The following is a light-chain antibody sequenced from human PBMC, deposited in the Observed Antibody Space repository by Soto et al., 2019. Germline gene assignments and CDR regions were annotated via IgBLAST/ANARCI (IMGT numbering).Light chain of an antibody. Sequence: DIPMTQSPSSLSAVVGDRVTITCRASRGLGDRWAWFQHKPGKAPQFLIQTASNLQSGVPSRFSGSGSGTEFILSINSLQPEDIATYYFLQVSSFPRTFGQGTTVEIK. CDR1: RGLGDR. J-gene: IGKJ1*01. CDR2: TAS. V-gene: IGKV1-12*01. CDR3: LQVSSFPRT.